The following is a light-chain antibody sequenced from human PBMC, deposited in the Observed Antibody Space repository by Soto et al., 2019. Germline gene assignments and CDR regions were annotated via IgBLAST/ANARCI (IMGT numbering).Light chain of an antibody. J-gene: IGKJ1*01. Sequence: EIVLTQSPAILSLSPGESATLFCRASQSVSSSLAWYQQKPGQAPRLLIYGAANRATGIPARFSGSGSGTDFTLTISSLEPEDFAIYYCQQRSNWPPWTFGQGTRVDI. CDR2: GAA. V-gene: IGKV3-11*01. CDR3: QQRSNWPPWT. CDR1: QSVSSS.